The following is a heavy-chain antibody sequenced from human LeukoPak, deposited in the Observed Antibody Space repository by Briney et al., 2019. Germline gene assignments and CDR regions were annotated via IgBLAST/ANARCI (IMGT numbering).Heavy chain of an antibody. Sequence: SVKVSCKASGGTFSSYGISWVRQAPGQGLEWMGRIIPIFGTANYAQKFQGRLTITTDESTSTAYMELSSLGSEGTAVYYCAREGDYGDYASNCWGQGTLVTVSS. V-gene: IGHV1-69*05. CDR1: GGTFSSYG. D-gene: IGHD4-17*01. CDR3: AREGDYGDYASNC. J-gene: IGHJ4*02. CDR2: IIPIFGTA.